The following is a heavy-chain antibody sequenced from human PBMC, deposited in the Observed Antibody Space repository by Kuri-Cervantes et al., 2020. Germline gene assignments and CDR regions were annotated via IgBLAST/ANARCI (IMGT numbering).Heavy chain of an antibody. D-gene: IGHD2-2*01. Sequence: ASVKVSCKASGYTFTSYGISWVRQAPGQGLEWMGWISAYNGNTNYAQKLQGRVTMTRDTSTSTVYTELSSLRSEDTAVYYCASCSSTSCYGDAFDIWGQGTMVTVSS. CDR1: GYTFTSYG. CDR3: ASCSSTSCYGDAFDI. V-gene: IGHV1-18*01. J-gene: IGHJ3*02. CDR2: ISAYNGNT.